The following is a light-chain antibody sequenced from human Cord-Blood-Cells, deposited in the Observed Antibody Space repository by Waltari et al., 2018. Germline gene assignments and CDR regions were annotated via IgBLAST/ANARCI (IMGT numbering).Light chain of an antibody. Sequence: EIVLTQSPGTLSLSPGERATLSCRASQSVSSSYLAWYQQKPGQAPRLLIYGASSRATGIPDRFSGSGSGTDFTLTISRLEPEDFAVYYCQQYGSSPLFLTFGPGTKVDIK. J-gene: IGKJ3*01. CDR3: QQYGSSPLFLT. CDR2: GAS. V-gene: IGKV3-20*01. CDR1: QSVSSSY.